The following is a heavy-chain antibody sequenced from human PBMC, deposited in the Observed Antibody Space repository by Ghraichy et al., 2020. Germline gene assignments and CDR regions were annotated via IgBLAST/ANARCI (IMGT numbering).Heavy chain of an antibody. V-gene: IGHV4-34*01. CDR1: GGSFSGYY. D-gene: IGHD3-9*01. CDR2: INHSGST. J-gene: IGHJ3*02. CDR3: ARGFYYDILTGYGTDAFDI. Sequence: SQTLSLTCAVYGGSFSGYYWSWIRQPPGKGLEWIGEINHSGSTNYNPSLKSRVTISVDTSKNQFSLKLSSVTAADTAVYYCARGFYYDILTGYGTDAFDIWGQGTMVTVSS.